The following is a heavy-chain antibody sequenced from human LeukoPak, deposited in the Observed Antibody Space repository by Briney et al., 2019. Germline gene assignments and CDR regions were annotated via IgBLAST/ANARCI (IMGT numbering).Heavy chain of an antibody. CDR3: AKDVRRCNGACT. CDR1: GFTFSSYW. Sequence: GGSLRLSCEVSGFTFSSYWMNWVRQAPGKGLEWVANIKQDGSDKYYVDSVKGRFTISRDNSKNTLSLQMNSLRVEDTAIYYCAKDVRRCNGACTWGQGTLVTVSS. J-gene: IGHJ5*02. D-gene: IGHD2-8*01. CDR2: IKQDGSDK. V-gene: IGHV3-7*03.